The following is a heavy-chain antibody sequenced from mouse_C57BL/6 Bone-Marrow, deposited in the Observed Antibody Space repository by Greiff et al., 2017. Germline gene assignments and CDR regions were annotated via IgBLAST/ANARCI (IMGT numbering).Heavy chain of an antibody. Sequence: VQLQESGAELARPGASVKLSCTASGYTFTSYGISWVKQRTGQGLEWIGEIYPRSGNTYYNEKFKGKATLTADKSSSTAYMELRSLTSEDSAVYFCARSRLRREFAYWGQGTLVTVSA. CDR2: IYPRSGNT. D-gene: IGHD2-4*01. CDR1: GYTFTSYG. V-gene: IGHV1-81*01. CDR3: ARSRLRREFAY. J-gene: IGHJ3*01.